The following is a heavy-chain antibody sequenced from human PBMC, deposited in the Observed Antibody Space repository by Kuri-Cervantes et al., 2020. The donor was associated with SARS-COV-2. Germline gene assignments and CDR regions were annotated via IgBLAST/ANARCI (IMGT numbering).Heavy chain of an antibody. J-gene: IGHJ4*02. CDR1: GYSISSGYY. CDR2: IYYSRST. CDR3: ARSHPSSSSPPFFDY. V-gene: IGHV4-38-2*02. D-gene: IGHD6-6*01. Sequence: GSLRLSCTVSGYSISSGYYWGCIRPPPGKGLEWMGSIYYSRSTYYNPSLKSRVTISVDTSKNQFSLKLSSVTAADTAVYYCARSHPSSSSPPFFDYWGQGTLVTVSS.